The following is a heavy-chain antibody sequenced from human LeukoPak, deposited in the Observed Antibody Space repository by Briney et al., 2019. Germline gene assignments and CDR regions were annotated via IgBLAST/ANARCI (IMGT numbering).Heavy chain of an antibody. CDR1: GFTFSTYW. Sequence: PGGSLRLSCAASGFTFSTYWMNWVRQAPGKGLEWVSSISSSSSYIYYADSVKGRFTISRDNAKNSLYLQMNSLRAEDTAVYYCARDLLGLTDYWGQGTLVTVSS. J-gene: IGHJ4*02. V-gene: IGHV3-21*01. D-gene: IGHD3-16*01. CDR2: ISSSSSYI. CDR3: ARDLLGLTDY.